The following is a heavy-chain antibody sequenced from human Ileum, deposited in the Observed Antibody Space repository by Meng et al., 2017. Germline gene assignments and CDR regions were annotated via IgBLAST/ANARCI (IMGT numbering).Heavy chain of an antibody. J-gene: IGHJ4*02. Sequence: QVQMQQRGAGLLWPSETPSLTCAVSGGSFSPYYWSWIRRSPGKGLEWIGEINHRGSSNYNQSLRSRVTISVDTSKNQFSLTVNSVTAADTAVYYCARMSQDMSGYYCDYWGQGTLVTVSS. V-gene: IGHV4-34*01. D-gene: IGHD3-3*01. CDR2: INHRGSS. CDR3: ARMSQDMSGYYCDY. CDR1: GGSFSPYY.